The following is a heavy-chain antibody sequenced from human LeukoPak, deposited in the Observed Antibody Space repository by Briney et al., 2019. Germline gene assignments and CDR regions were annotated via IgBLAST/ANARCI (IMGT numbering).Heavy chain of an antibody. D-gene: IGHD5-12*01. CDR2: INNNDTII. Sequence: GGSLRLSCAASGFTFSDYYMSWIRQAPGKGLEWVSYINNNDTIIYYADSVKGRSTISRDNAKNSLYLQMNSLRAEDTAVYYCASPLEDSGYGAYYYYGMDVWGQGTTVTVSS. J-gene: IGHJ6*02. V-gene: IGHV3-11*01. CDR1: GFTFSDYY. CDR3: ASPLEDSGYGAYYYYGMDV.